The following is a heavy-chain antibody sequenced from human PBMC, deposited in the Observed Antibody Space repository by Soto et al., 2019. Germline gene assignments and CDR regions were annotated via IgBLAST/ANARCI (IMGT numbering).Heavy chain of an antibody. CDR1: GYTFTSYY. D-gene: IGHD6-6*01. J-gene: IGHJ6*02. CDR2: INPNSGGT. Sequence: GASVKVSCKASGYTFTSYYMHWVRQAPGQGLEWMGWINPNSGGTNYAQKFQGWVTMTRDTSISTAYMELSRLRSDDTAVYYCARDIEVRGIAARRTAYYYYGMDVWGQGTTVTVSS. V-gene: IGHV1-2*04. CDR3: ARDIEVRGIAARRTAYYYYGMDV.